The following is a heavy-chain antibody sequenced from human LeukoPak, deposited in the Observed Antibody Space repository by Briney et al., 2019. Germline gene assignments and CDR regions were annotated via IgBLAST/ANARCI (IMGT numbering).Heavy chain of an antibody. CDR2: IYYSGST. Sequence: PSETLSLTCTVSGGSISSSSYYWGWIRQPPGKGLEWIGSIYYSGSTYYNPSLKSRVTISVDTSKNQFSLKLSSVTAADTAVYYCARAPPYFFDKWGQGTLVTVSS. CDR1: GGSISSSSYY. CDR3: ARAPPYFFDK. V-gene: IGHV4-39*07. J-gene: IGHJ4*02.